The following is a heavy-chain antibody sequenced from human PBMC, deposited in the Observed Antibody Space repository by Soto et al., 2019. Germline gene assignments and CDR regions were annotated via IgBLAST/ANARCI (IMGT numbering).Heavy chain of an antibody. D-gene: IGHD3-3*01. J-gene: IGHJ6*02. CDR3: AREAIFGILRMDV. Sequence: QVQLQESGPGLVKPSQTLSLTCTVSGGSISSGGYYWSWIRQHPGKGLEWIGYIYYSGSTYYNPSLKSRVTIAVDTSKNQCSLKLSSVTAADTAVYYCAREAIFGILRMDVWGQGTTVTVSS. V-gene: IGHV4-31*03. CDR1: GGSISSGGYY. CDR2: IYYSGST.